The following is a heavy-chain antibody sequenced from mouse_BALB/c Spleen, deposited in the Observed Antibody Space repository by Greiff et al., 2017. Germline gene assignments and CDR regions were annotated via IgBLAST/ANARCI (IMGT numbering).Heavy chain of an antibody. CDR2: IWGDGST. CDR1: GFSLTGYG. Sequence: VKLMESGPGLVAPSQSLSITCTVSGFSLTGYGVNWVRQPPGKGLEWLGMIWGDGSTDYNSALKSRLSISKDNSKSQVFLKMNSLQTDDTARYYCARDPLTTANYYAMDYWGQGTSVTVSS. D-gene: IGHD1-2*01. CDR3: ARDPLTTANYYAMDY. J-gene: IGHJ4*01. V-gene: IGHV2-6-7*01.